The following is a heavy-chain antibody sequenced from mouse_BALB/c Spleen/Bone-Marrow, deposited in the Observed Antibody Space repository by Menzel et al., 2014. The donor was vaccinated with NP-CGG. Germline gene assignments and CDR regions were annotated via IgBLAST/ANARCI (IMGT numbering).Heavy chain of an antibody. CDR2: IHPSDSET. CDR3: AGREITGMSH. D-gene: IGHD4-1*01. CDR1: GYSFTSYW. V-gene: IGHV1-74*01. J-gene: IGHJ2*01. Sequence: VQLHQSGAELVRPGASAKLSCKASGYSFTSYWMNWVKQRPGQGLEWIGMIHPSDSETRLNQKFKDKATLTVDKSSGTAYMQLSSPTSEDSAVYYCAGREITGMSHWAQCTTLTVST.